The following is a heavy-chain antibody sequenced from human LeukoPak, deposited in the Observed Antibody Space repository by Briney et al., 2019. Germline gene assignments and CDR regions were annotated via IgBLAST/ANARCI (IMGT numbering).Heavy chain of an antibody. Sequence: GGSLRLSCAASGFSFSDAWMSWVRQIPGKGLVWVSRINSDGSSTSYADSVRGRFTISRDNSKNTLYLQMNSLRAEDTAVYYCARAPRYYDSSGHSGSDYWGQGTLVTVSS. V-gene: IGHV3-74*01. CDR2: INSDGSST. CDR1: GFSFSDAW. D-gene: IGHD3-22*01. CDR3: ARAPRYYDSSGHSGSDY. J-gene: IGHJ4*02.